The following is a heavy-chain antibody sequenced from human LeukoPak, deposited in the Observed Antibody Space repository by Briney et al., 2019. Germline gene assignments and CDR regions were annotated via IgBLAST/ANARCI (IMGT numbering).Heavy chain of an antibody. V-gene: IGHV4-4*02. J-gene: IGHJ4*02. CDR1: GGSISSSNW. D-gene: IGHD1-26*01. CDR3: ARVSGSYAFDY. Sequence: SETLSLTCAVSGGSISSSNWWSWVRQPPGKGLEWITEIYHSGNTNYNPSLKSRVTISVDKSKNQFSLKLSSVTAADTAVYYCARVSGSYAFDYWGQGTLVTVSS. CDR2: IYHSGNT.